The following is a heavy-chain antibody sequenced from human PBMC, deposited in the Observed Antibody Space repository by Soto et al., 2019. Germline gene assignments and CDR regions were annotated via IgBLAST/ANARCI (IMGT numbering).Heavy chain of an antibody. D-gene: IGHD3-10*01. V-gene: IGHV3-23*01. J-gene: IGHJ4*02. CDR1: GFTFSSYA. CDR3: AGYLDYYGSGKPDY. Sequence: GGSLRLSCAASGFTFSSYAMSWVRQAPGKGLEWVSAISGSGGSTYYADSVKGRFTISRDNSKNTLYLQMNSLRAEDTAVYYCAGYLDYYGSGKPDYWGQGTLVTVSS. CDR2: ISGSGGST.